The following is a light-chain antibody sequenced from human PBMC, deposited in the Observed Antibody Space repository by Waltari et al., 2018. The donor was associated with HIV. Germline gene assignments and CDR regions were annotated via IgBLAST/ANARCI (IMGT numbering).Light chain of an antibody. V-gene: IGKV1-5*03. CDR1: QSISTW. J-gene: IGKJ2*01. CDR3: QQYDNYPHT. Sequence: DIQMTQSPPTQSASVGDRVTITCRASQSISTWLAWFQQKPGEAPKMLIYKASTLDTGVPSRFSSSGSGTEFTLTISSLLPDDFATYYCQQYDNYPHTFGQGTKLE. CDR2: KAS.